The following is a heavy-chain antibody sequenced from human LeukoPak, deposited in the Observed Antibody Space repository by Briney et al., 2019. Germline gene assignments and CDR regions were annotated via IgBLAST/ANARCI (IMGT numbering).Heavy chain of an antibody. CDR1: GFTFSSFG. Sequence: PGGSLRLSCAASGFTFSSFGMNWVRQAPGKGLEWVSSISSGTTYIYYADSVKGRFTISRDNAKNSLYLQMNSLRAEDTAVYFCARSSDRYGMDVWGQGTTVTVS. CDR3: ARSSDRYGMDV. D-gene: IGHD2-15*01. V-gene: IGHV3-21*01. CDR2: ISSGTTYI. J-gene: IGHJ6*02.